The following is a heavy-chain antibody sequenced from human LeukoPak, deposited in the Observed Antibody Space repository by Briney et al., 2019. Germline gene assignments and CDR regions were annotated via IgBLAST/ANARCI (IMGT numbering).Heavy chain of an antibody. CDR2: ISASGGDT. V-gene: IGHV3-23*01. Sequence: PGGSLRLSCAASGFSFSEHIMNWVRQTPGKGLEWVSAISASGGDTYYPDSVRGRFTISRDTSKKTLYLQMSSLGAEDTAIYYCSNGDWFPWGQGTLVTVSS. CDR3: SNGDWFP. D-gene: IGHD3-9*01. CDR1: GFSFSEHI. J-gene: IGHJ5*02.